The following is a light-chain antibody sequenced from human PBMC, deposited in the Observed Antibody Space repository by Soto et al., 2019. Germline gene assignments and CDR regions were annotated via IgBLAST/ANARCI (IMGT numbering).Light chain of an antibody. CDR3: SSYTSSSTLG. J-gene: IGLJ2*01. Sequence: QSALTQPASVSGSPGQSITISCTGTSGDVGGYNFVSWYQQYPGKAPKLMIYEVNKRPSGVSNRFSGSKSGNTASLTISGLQAEDEADYYCSSYTSSSTLGFGGGTKGTVL. CDR1: SGDVGGYNF. V-gene: IGLV2-14*01. CDR2: EVN.